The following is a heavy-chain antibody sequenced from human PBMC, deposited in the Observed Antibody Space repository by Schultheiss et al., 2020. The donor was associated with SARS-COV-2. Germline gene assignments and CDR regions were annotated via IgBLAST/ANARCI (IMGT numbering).Heavy chain of an antibody. CDR1: GGSFSGHY. Sequence: SETLSLTCAVSGGSFSGHYWTWIRQPPGKGLEWIGEIRHMGYTNYSPSLKSRVTLLVDTSNNQFSLKLTSVTAADTAVYYCAREGAHCDIATCYRWLDPWGQGTLVTVSS. J-gene: IGHJ5*02. CDR3: AREGAHCDIATCYRWLDP. D-gene: IGHD2-15*01. CDR2: IRHMGYT. V-gene: IGHV4-34*01.